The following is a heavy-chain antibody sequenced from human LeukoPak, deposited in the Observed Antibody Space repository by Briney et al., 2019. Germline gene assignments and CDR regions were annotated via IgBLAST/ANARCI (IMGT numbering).Heavy chain of an antibody. CDR3: ARERTTVTTFVYYYGMDV. CDR1: GFTFSSNW. V-gene: IGHV3-7*01. Sequence: GGSLRLSCAGSGFTFSSNWMSWVRQAPGKGLEWVANIKQDGSDKNYVDSVKGRFTISRDNAKNSLYLQMNSLRAEDTAVYYCARERTTVTTFVYYYGMDVWGQGTTVTVSS. CDR2: IKQDGSDK. D-gene: IGHD4-17*01. J-gene: IGHJ6*02.